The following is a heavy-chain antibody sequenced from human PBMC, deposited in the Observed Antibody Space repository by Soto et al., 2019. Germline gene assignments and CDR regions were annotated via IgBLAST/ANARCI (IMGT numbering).Heavy chain of an antibody. Sequence: GGSLRLSCLASGFSLSDYAVNWVLQAPGKGLEWVSFISSDSRTIYYADSVEGRFTVSRDNARNSVSLQMDSLRDEDAAVYYCARIKLVEWFFINVDVYDMDVWGQGTPVTVSS. CDR3: ARIKLVEWFFINVDVYDMDV. D-gene: IGHD3-3*01. CDR1: GFSLSDYA. J-gene: IGHJ6*02. V-gene: IGHV3-48*02. CDR2: ISSDSRTI.